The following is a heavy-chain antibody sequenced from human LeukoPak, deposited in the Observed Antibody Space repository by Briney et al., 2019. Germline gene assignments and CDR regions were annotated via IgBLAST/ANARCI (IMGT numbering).Heavy chain of an antibody. Sequence: ASVKVSCKASGFTFTNSAMQWVRQARGQRLEWIGWIVVGSGNTNYAQKFQERVTITRDMSTSTAYMELSSLRSEDTAVYYCARNRPHYSSEGVCAFDIWGQGTMVTVSS. V-gene: IGHV1-58*02. D-gene: IGHD6-19*01. J-gene: IGHJ3*02. CDR1: GFTFTNSA. CDR3: ARNRPHYSSEGVCAFDI. CDR2: IVVGSGNT.